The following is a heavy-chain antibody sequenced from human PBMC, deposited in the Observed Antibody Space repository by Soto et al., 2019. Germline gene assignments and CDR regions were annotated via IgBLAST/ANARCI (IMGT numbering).Heavy chain of an antibody. D-gene: IGHD3-9*01. Sequence: ASVKVSCKASGGTFSSYAISWVRQAPGQGLEWMGGIIPIFGTANYAQKFQGRVTITADESTSTAYMELSSLRSEDTAVYYCARGAFEYYDILTGYYLNWGQGTLVTVSS. J-gene: IGHJ4*02. CDR3: ARGAFEYYDILTGYYLN. CDR1: GGTFSSYA. V-gene: IGHV1-69*13. CDR2: IIPIFGTA.